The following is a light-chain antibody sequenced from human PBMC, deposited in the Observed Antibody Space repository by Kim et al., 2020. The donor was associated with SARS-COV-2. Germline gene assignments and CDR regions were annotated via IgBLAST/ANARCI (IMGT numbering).Light chain of an antibody. CDR2: FAS. V-gene: IGKV3-11*01. CDR3: KERGNWPLLS. Sequence: EIVLTQSPATLSLSPGERATLSCRASQTVSSKLAWYQQKPGQAPRLLISFASIRATGIPARFSGSGSGTDFTLTIGSLEPEDFAVYYCKERGNWPLLSLGGGTKGDIK. J-gene: IGKJ4*01. CDR1: QTVSSK.